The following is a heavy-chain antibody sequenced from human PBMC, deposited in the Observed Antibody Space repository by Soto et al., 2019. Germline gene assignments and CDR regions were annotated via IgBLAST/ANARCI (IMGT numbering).Heavy chain of an antibody. J-gene: IGHJ4*01. CDR1: GFTFNAYT. CDR3: AKDSYDILTALQRYLDS. V-gene: IGHV3-43*01. D-gene: IGHD3-9*01. Sequence: GGSLRLSCAASGFTFNAYTMHWVRQAPGKGLEWVSLISWDGGITYYGDSVKGRFTVSRDNSDNSLYLQMTSLRSDDTAFYYGAKDSYDILTALQRYLDSWGHGTLVTFSS. CDR2: ISWDGGIT.